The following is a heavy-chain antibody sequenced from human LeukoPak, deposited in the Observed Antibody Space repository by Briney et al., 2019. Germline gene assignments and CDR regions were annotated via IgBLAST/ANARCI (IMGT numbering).Heavy chain of an antibody. Sequence: GGSLRLSCAASGLTFSSYWMHWVRQAPGKGLVWVSRINSDGSSTSYADSVKGRFTISRDNAKNTLYLQMNSLRAEDTAMYYCAKAAVPRYYFYYMDVWGKGTTVTVSS. V-gene: IGHV3-74*01. CDR2: INSDGSST. D-gene: IGHD4-17*01. CDR1: GLTFSSYW. CDR3: AKAAVPRYYFYYMDV. J-gene: IGHJ6*03.